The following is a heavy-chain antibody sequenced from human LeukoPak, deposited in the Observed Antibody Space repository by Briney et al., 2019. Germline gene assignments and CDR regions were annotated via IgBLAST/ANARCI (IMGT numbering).Heavy chain of an antibody. V-gene: IGHV3-23*01. J-gene: IGHJ4*02. CDR2: LSGGGEIM. Sequence: RTGGSLRPSCAASGFTFNSFAMSWVRQAPGKGLEWLSTLSGGGEIMDYADSAKGRFTISRDNSKNTLYLQMNSLRAEDTAIYYCAREGQTHYYFDYWGQGTLVTVSS. CDR1: GFTFNSFA. CDR3: AREGQTHYYFDY. D-gene: IGHD1-26*01.